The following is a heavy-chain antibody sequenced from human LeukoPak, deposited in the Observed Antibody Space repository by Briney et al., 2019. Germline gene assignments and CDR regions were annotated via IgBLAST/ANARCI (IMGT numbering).Heavy chain of an antibody. J-gene: IGHJ4*02. V-gene: IGHV3-23*01. CDR3: AKALDGSGNYGYFDY. CDR2: VSGSGGST. CDR1: GFTFRVYA. D-gene: IGHD3-10*01. Sequence: GGSLRLSCAASGFTFRVYAMTWVRQAPGKGLEWVSAVSGSGGSTFYADSVKGRFTISRDNSKNTLYLQMNSLRAEDTAVYYCAKALDGSGNYGYFDYWGQGTLVTVSS.